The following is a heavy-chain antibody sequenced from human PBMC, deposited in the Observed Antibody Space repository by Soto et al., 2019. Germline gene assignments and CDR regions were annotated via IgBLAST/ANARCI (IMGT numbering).Heavy chain of an antibody. CDR3: ARQGSMVRGVIACDY. J-gene: IGHJ4*02. Sequence: QVQLQESGPGLVKPSETLSLTCTVSGGSISSYYWSWIRQPAGKGLEWIGRIYTSGSTTYNPSRKSRVTMSVDTSKNQFTLKLSSVTAEDTAVYYCARQGSMVRGVIACDYWGQGALVTVAS. CDR2: IYTSGST. D-gene: IGHD3-10*01. V-gene: IGHV4-4*07. CDR1: GGSISSYY.